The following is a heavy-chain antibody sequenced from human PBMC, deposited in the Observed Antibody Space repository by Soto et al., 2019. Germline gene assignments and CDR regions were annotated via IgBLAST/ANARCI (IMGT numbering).Heavy chain of an antibody. CDR1: VWKYDTSN. Sequence: SVWKYDTSNMSSDHQTTGKGLEWVSSISSGRPDIFYADSVRGRFTISRDDAKKSLFLQMNSLRADDTAVFYCARDHLGIAGRVFDLLGKGTLVTVSS. CDR3: ARDHLGIAGRVFDL. CDR2: ISSGRPDI. V-gene: IGHV3-21*01. D-gene: IGHD1-26*01. J-gene: IGHJ4*02.